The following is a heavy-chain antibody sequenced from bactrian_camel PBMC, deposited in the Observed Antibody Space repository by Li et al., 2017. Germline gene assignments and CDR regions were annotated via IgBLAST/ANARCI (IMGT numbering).Heavy chain of an antibody. Sequence: VQLVESGGGLVQPGGSLRLSCAASGLSFSNYDMSWVRQAPGKGLEWVSAIINSGGGDSTYYADSVKGRFTISRDNAKNTLYLQMNSPKTEDTAVYYCATSDAWFRTLFAYWGQGTQVTVS. D-gene: IGHD6*01. V-gene: IGHV3S40*01. CDR2: IINSGGGDST. J-gene: IGHJ6*01. CDR1: GLSFSNYD. CDR3: ATSDAWFRTLFAY.